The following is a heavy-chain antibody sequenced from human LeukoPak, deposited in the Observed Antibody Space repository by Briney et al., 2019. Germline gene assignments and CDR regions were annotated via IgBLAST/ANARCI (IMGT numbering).Heavy chain of an antibody. CDR2: IYYSGST. J-gene: IGHJ5*02. CDR1: GGSISSYY. Sequence: SETLSLTCTVSGGSISSYYWSWIRQPPGKGLEWIGSIYYSGSTYYNPSLKSRVTISVDTSKNQFSLKLSSVTAADTAVYYCARGLVLELYTPPNWFDPWGQGTLVTVSS. V-gene: IGHV4-59*12. CDR3: ARGLVLELYTPPNWFDP. D-gene: IGHD1-7*01.